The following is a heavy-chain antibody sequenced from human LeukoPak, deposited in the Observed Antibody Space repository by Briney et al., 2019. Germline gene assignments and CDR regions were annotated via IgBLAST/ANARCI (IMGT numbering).Heavy chain of an antibody. CDR3: ARSFYGDYPY. J-gene: IGHJ4*02. V-gene: IGHV3-13*01. Sequence: GGSLRLSCAASGSTFSSYDMHWVRQVTGKGLEWVSSIGTTGDTHYAVSVKGRFTISRENAKSSLYLQMSSLSAGDTAVYYCARSFYGDYPYWGQGTLVTVSS. D-gene: IGHD4-17*01. CDR1: GSTFSSYD. CDR2: IGTTGDT.